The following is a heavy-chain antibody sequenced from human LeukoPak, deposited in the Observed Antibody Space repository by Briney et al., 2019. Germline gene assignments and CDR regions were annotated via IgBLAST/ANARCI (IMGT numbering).Heavy chain of an antibody. D-gene: IGHD2-8*01. CDR2: IGDSGGGT. V-gene: IGHV3-23*01. Sequence: PGGSLRLSCAAPGFTFSSYAMSWVRQAPGKGLEWVSGIGDSGGGTYYADSVKGRFTISRDNSKNTLYLQMNSLRADDTAVYYCAKDTSIGRYCTNGVCSPFDYWGQGTLVTVSS. CDR3: AKDTSIGRYCTNGVCSPFDY. CDR1: GFTFSSYA. J-gene: IGHJ4*02.